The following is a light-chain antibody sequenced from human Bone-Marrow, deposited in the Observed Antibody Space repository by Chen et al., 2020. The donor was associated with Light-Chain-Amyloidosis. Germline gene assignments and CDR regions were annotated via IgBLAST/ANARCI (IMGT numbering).Light chain of an antibody. CDR2: SAS. J-gene: IGLJ2*01. V-gene: IGLV7-43*01. Sequence: QTVVTQEPSVTVSPGGTVTLTCASSIGVVTSDNDPNWLQQKPGQPPRSLIFSASIKQSWTPDRFSGSLLGGKAALTLSDVQPEDEADYYGLLYGHSTRVFGGGTRLTVL. CDR1: IGVVTSDND. CDR3: LLYGHSTRV.